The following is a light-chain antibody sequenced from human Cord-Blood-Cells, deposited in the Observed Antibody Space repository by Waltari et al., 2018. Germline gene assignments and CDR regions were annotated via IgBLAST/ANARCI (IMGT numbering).Light chain of an antibody. J-gene: IGLJ3*02. CDR2: EDS. Sequence: SYELTQPPSVSVSPGQTARTTCSGDALPKKYAHWYQQKSGQAPVLVIYEDSKRPSGIPERFSGSSSGTMATLTISGDQVEDEADYYCYSTDSSGNHRVFGGGTKLTVL. CDR1: ALPKKY. CDR3: YSTDSSGNHRV. V-gene: IGLV3-10*01.